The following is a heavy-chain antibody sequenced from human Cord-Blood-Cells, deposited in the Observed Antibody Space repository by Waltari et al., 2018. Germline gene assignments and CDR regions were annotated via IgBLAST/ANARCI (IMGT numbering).Heavy chain of an antibody. Sequence: QVQLVQYGAEVKKPGASVKVSCKASGYTFTDYYMHWVRQAPGQGLEWMGRINPNSGGTNYAQKFQGRVTMTRDTSISTAYMELSRLRSYDTAVYYYARGFSSTSFYDAFDIWGQGTMVTVSS. CDR3: ARGFSSTSFYDAFDI. CDR2: INPNSGGT. V-gene: IGHV1-2*06. J-gene: IGHJ3*02. D-gene: IGHD2-2*01. CDR1: GYTFTDYY.